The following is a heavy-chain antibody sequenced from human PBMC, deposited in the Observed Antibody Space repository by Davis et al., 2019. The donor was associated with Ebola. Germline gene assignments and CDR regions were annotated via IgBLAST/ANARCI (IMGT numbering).Heavy chain of an antibody. Sequence: GGSLRLSCAASGFTFSSYGMHWVRQAPGKGLEWVAVIWYDGSNKYYADSVKGRFTISRDNSKNTLYLQMNSLRAEDTAVYYCARSAYHYMYYFDYWGQGTLVTVSS. CDR1: GFTFSSYG. CDR3: ARSAYHYMYYFDY. D-gene: IGHD3-16*01. V-gene: IGHV3-33*01. J-gene: IGHJ4*02. CDR2: IWYDGSNK.